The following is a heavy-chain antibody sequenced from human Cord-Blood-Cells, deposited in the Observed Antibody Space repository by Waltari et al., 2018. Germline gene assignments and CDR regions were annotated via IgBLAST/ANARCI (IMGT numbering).Heavy chain of an antibody. D-gene: IGHD6-6*01. CDR2: IYYSGST. CDR3: ARPHSSSDAFDI. CDR1: GGSISSSSYY. Sequence: QLQLQESGPGLVKPSETLSLTCTVSGGSISSSSYYWGWIRQPPGKGLEWIGSIYYSGSTYYTPSLKSRVTISVDTSKNQFSLKLSSVTAADTAVYYCARPHSSSDAFDIWGQGTMVTVSS. V-gene: IGHV4-39*01. J-gene: IGHJ3*02.